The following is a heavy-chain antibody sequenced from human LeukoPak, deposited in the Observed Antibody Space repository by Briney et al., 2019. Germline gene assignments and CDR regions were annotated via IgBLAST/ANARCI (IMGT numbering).Heavy chain of an antibody. CDR1: GGSIRSSSYY. CDR3: ARHPSGSSFDY. V-gene: IGHV4-39*01. J-gene: IGHJ4*02. D-gene: IGHD1-26*01. Sequence: SETLSLTCRVPGGSIRSSSYYWGWIRQPPGKGLEWIGTIHYTGSTYYTPSLKSRVTVSVDTSNNQFSLKVSSVTAADTAVYYCARHPSGSSFDYWGQGTLVAVSS. CDR2: IHYTGST.